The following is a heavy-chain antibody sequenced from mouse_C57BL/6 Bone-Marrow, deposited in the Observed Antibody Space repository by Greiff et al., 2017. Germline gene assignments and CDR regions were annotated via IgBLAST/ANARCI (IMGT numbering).Heavy chain of an antibody. D-gene: IGHD2-2*01. J-gene: IGHJ2*01. Sequence: VQLQQSGAELVRPGASVKLSCTASGFNIKDDYMHWVKQTPEQGLEWIGWIDPENGDTEYASKFQGKATITADTSSNTAYLQLSSLTSEDTAVYYCTKGYDDYWGQGTTLTVSS. CDR3: TKGYDDY. CDR1: GFNIKDDY. V-gene: IGHV14-4*01. CDR2: IDPENGDT.